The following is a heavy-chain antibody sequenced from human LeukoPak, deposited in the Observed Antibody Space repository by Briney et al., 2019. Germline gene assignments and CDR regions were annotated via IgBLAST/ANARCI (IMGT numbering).Heavy chain of an antibody. Sequence: WIPHPVWKGREWLGRMYTAGGPNYTPALKRRVTISVDTSKNQFSLKLSSVTAADTAVYYCARGGVDFDWLLNFDYWGQGTLVTVSS. V-gene: IGHV4-4*07. CDR2: MYTAGGP. D-gene: IGHD3-9*01. J-gene: IGHJ4*02. CDR3: ARGGVDFDWLLNFDY.